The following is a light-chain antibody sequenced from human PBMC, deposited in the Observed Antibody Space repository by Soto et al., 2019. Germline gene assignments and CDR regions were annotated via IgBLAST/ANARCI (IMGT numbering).Light chain of an antibody. V-gene: IGKV3-20*01. CDR2: GAS. CDR1: QSVSNTN. Sequence: EIVLTQSPGTLSLSPGESATLSCRASQSVSNTNLAWYQQKPGQSPRLVMFGASSRATGIPDRFSGSGSGTDFTLTISRLEPEDFAVYYCQQYGSSPVSFGQGTKLEIK. CDR3: QQYGSSPVS. J-gene: IGKJ2*03.